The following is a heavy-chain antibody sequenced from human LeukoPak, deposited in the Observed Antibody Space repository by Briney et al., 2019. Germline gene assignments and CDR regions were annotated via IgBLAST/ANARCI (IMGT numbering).Heavy chain of an antibody. CDR3: ARRAVLAFGPWFDP. V-gene: IGHV1-2*02. CDR2: INPNGGAT. CDR1: GYTFTGYY. J-gene: IGHJ5*02. Sequence: GASVKVSCKASGYTFTGYYMHWVRQAPGQELEWMGWINPNGGATNYAQKFQGRVTMTRDTSISTAYMELSSLGSDDTAVYYCARRAVLAFGPWFDPWGQGTLVTVSS. D-gene: IGHD3-10*01.